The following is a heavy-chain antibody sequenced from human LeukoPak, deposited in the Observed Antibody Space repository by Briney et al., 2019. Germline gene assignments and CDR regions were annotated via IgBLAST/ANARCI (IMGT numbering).Heavy chain of an antibody. J-gene: IGHJ4*02. V-gene: IGHV1-2*02. CDR2: INPNSGGT. CDR1: GYTFTCYY. Sequence: ASVTVSCKASGYTFTCYYMHWVRQARGQGLEWMGWINPNSGGTNYAQKFQGRVTMTRHTSISTAYMELSRLRSDDTSVYDCARDGSGSYGHYWGQGTLVTVPS. CDR3: ARDGSGSYGHY. D-gene: IGHD3-10*01.